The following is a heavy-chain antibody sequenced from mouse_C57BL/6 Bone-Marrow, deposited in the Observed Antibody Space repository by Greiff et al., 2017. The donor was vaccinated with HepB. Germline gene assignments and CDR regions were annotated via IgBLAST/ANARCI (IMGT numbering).Heavy chain of an antibody. CDR3: ARHYYGSSYGYFDV. CDR1: GYTFTSYG. CDR2: IYPRSGNT. J-gene: IGHJ1*03. V-gene: IGHV1-81*01. Sequence: VQLVESGAELARPGASVKLSCKASGYTFTSYGISWVKQRTGQGLEWIGEIYPRSGNTYYNEKFKGKATLTADKSSSTEYMELRSLTSEDSAVYFCARHYYGSSYGYFDVWGTGTTVTVSS. D-gene: IGHD1-1*01.